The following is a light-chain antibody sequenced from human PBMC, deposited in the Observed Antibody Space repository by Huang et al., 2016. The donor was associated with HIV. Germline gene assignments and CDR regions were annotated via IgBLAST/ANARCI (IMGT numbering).Light chain of an antibody. CDR1: QSIGTN. V-gene: IGKV3-15*01. J-gene: IGKJ1*01. Sequence: EIVMTQSPATLSVSPGERVTLSCRASQSIGTNLAWCQQKRGQPPSLLIYGAFTRASGIAARFSGTGSGAEFTLTISSLQSEDFAIYYCQQYDDWRTFGQGTKVE. CDR2: GAF. CDR3: QQYDDWRT.